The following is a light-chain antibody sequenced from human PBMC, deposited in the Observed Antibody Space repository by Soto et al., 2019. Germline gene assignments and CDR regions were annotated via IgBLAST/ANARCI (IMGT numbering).Light chain of an antibody. CDR1: QSVSMN. J-gene: IGKJ2*01. Sequence: EIVMTHSPATLAVSPGERATLSCRASQSVSMNLAWYQQKPGQAPRLLIHGASTRATGIPGRFSGSGSGTEFALTISSLQSEDFAVYYCQQYNSWPPHTFGQGTKVEI. V-gene: IGKV3-15*01. CDR2: GAS. CDR3: QQYNSWPPHT.